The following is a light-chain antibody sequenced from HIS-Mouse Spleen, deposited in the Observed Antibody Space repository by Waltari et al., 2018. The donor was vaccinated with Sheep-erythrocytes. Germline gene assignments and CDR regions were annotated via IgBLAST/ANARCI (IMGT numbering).Light chain of an antibody. Sequence: QSALTQPASVSGSPGQSITISCTGTSSDVGSYNLVSWYQQHPGKAPKLMIYAGRKRPLGFSNRFSGSKSGNTASLTISGLQAEDESDYYCCSYAGSSTPWVFGGGTKLTVL. CDR3: CSYAGSSTPWV. CDR2: AGR. V-gene: IGLV2-23*01. J-gene: IGLJ3*02. CDR1: SSDVGSYNL.